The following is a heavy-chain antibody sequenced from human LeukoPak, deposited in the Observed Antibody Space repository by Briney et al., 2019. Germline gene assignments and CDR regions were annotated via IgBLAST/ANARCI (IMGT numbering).Heavy chain of an antibody. Sequence: GASVKVSCKASGGTFSSYAISWVRQAPGQGLEWMGGIIPIFGTANYAQKFQGGVTITADKSTSTAYMELSSLRSEDTAVYYCARDREVSMGAFDIWGQGTMVTVSS. CDR3: ARDREVSMGAFDI. CDR2: IIPIFGTA. J-gene: IGHJ3*02. V-gene: IGHV1-69*06. CDR1: GGTFSSYA. D-gene: IGHD1-26*01.